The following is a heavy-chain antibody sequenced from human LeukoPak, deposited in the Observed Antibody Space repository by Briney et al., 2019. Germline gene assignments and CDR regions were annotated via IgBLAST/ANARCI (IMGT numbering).Heavy chain of an antibody. D-gene: IGHD6-6*01. J-gene: IGHJ4*02. CDR1: GFPLSTSGVG. CDR2: IYWNDDK. V-gene: IGHV2-5*01. CDR3: AHSPVDSSSPATYYFDY. Sequence: SGPTLVNPTQTLTLTCTFSGFPLSTSGVGVGWIRQPPGKALEWLALIYWNDDKRYSPSLKSRLTITKDTSKNQVVLTMTNMDPVDTATYYCAHSPVDSSSPATYYFDYWGQGTLVTVSS.